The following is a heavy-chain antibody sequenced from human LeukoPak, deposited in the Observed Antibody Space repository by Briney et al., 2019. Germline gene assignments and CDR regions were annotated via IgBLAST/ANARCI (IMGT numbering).Heavy chain of an antibody. Sequence: SETLSLTCSVSGDSITSGEYYWAWLRQPPGKGLEWLGSVYYSGSIKYNPSLKGRVSISRDMSKNQFSLNLNSVNATDTAVYYCARRDYAAWFDPWGQGTFVTVSS. CDR3: ARRDYAAWFDP. V-gene: IGHV4-39*07. J-gene: IGHJ5*02. CDR1: GDSITSGEYY. CDR2: VYYSGSI. D-gene: IGHD4/OR15-4a*01.